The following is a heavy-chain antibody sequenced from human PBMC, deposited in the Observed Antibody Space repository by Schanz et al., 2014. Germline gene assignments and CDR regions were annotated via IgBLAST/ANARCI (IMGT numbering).Heavy chain of an antibody. J-gene: IGHJ4*02. Sequence: EVQLVESGGGLVQPGRSLRLSCAASGFTFSNYGMHWVRQAPGKGLEWVANIKQDGSEKYYVDSVKGRFTISRDNAKNSLYLQMNSLRPEDTAVYYCAKYGGELGVSFEYWGQGTLVTVSS. CDR1: GFTFSNYG. V-gene: IGHV3-7*01. D-gene: IGHD7-27*01. CDR3: AKYGGELGVSFEY. CDR2: IKQDGSEK.